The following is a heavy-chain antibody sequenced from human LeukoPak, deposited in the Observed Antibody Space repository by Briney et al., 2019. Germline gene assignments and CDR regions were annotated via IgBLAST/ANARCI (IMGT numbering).Heavy chain of an antibody. V-gene: IGHV5-51*01. D-gene: IGHD2-21*01. J-gene: IGHJ3*02. Sequence: GESLKISCKGSGYSFTSYWIGWVRQMPGKGLEWMGIIYPGDSDTRYSPSFQGQVTISADKSISTAYLQWSSLKASDTAMYYCASHYRPSWGGDCYSNAFDIWGQGTMVTVSS. CDR1: GYSFTSYW. CDR3: ASHYRPSWGGDCYSNAFDI. CDR2: IYPGDSDT.